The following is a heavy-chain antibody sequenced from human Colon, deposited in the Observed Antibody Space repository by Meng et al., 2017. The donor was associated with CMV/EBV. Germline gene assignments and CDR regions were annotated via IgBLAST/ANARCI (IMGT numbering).Heavy chain of an antibody. J-gene: IGHJ4*02. D-gene: IGHD6-19*01. Sequence: SETLSLTCAVSGGSSSSGNLYWGWIRQSPGRGLEWIGSIHYTGNTYRNPSLWGRVSMSVDTSKNQFSLNLTSVTAADTSIYYCARPSDNGWYYFDSWGQGTLVTVSS. V-gene: IGHV4-39*01. CDR3: ARPSDNGWYYFDS. CDR2: IHYTGNT. CDR1: GGSSSSGNLY.